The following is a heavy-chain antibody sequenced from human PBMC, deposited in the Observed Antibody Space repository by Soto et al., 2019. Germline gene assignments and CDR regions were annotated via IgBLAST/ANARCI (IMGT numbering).Heavy chain of an antibody. D-gene: IGHD3-9*01. CDR2: IYHSGST. CDR1: GGSISRGGYS. J-gene: IGHJ5*02. CDR3: ARAPEYYDILTGDNWFDP. V-gene: IGHV4-30-2*01. Sequence: TLSLTCAVSGGSISRGGYSWSWIRQPPGKGLEWIGYIYHSGSTYYNPSLKSRVTISVDRSKNQFSLKLSSVTAADTAVYYCARAPEYYDILTGDNWFDPWGQGTLVTVSS.